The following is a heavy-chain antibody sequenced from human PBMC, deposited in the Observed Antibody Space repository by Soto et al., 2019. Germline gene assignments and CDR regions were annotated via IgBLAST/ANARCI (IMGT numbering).Heavy chain of an antibody. D-gene: IGHD6-13*01. CDR2: IYYSGST. V-gene: IGHV4-59*01. CDR1: GGSISSYY. Sequence: QVQLQESGPGLVKPSETLSLTCTVSGGSISSYYWSWIRQPPGKGLEWIGYIYYSGSTNYNPSLKSRVTISVDTSKNRFSLKLSSVTAADTAVYYCARDPAAGFYWYFDLWGRGTLVTVSS. CDR3: ARDPAAGFYWYFDL. J-gene: IGHJ2*01.